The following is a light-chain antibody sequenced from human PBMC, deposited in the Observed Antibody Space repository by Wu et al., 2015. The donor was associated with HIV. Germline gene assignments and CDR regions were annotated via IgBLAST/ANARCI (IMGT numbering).Light chain of an antibody. CDR3: QQYATSPHT. CDR2: GAS. J-gene: IGKJ2*01. CDR1: QSVSSD. Sequence: EIVMTQSPVTLSVSPGERATLFCRASQSVSSDLAWYQQKPGQAPRLLIYGASSRATGIPARFSGSGSGADFTLTISWLEPEDSAVYYCQQYATSPHTFGQGTKLEIK. V-gene: IGKV3-15*01.